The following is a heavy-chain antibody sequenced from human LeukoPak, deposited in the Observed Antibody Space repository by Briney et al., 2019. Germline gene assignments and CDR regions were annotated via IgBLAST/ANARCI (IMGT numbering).Heavy chain of an antibody. D-gene: IGHD2-2*01. CDR1: GFTFSSYG. CDR3: AKDIAGYCSSTSCYFGAVDY. CDR2: IRYDGSNK. V-gene: IGHV3-30*02. J-gene: IGHJ4*02. Sequence: PGGSLRLSCAASGFTFSSYGMHWVRQAPGKGLEWVAFIRYDGSNKYYADSVKGRFTISRDNSKNTPYLQMNSLRAEDTAVYYCAKDIAGYCSSTSCYFGAVDYWGQGTLVTVSS.